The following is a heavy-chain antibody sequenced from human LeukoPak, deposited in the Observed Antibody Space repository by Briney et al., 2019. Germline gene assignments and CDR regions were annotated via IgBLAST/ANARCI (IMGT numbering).Heavy chain of an antibody. J-gene: IGHJ4*02. D-gene: IGHD6-19*01. CDR2: IKQDGSEK. CDR3: ARVLGQWLVTAPDY. V-gene: IGHV3-7*01. Sequence: GGSLRLSCAASGFTFSSYWMSWVRQAPGKGLERVANIKQDGSEKYYVDSVKGRFTISRDNAKNSLYLQMNSLRAEDTAVYYCARVLGQWLVTAPDYWGQGTLVTVSS. CDR1: GFTFSSYW.